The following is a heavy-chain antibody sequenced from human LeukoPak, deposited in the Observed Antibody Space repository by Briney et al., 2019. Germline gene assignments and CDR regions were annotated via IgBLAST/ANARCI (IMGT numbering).Heavy chain of an antibody. J-gene: IGHJ4*02. D-gene: IGHD3-22*01. CDR3: AGYDYYDTGYNDC. CDR2: IYYSGST. V-gene: IGHV4-59*08. CDR1: GGSISSYY. Sequence: PSETLSLTCTVSGGSISSYYWSRIRQPPGKGLEWIGYIYYSGSTNYNPSLKSRVTISVDTSKNQFSLKLSSVTAADTAVYYCAGYDYYDTGYNDCWGQGTLVTVSS.